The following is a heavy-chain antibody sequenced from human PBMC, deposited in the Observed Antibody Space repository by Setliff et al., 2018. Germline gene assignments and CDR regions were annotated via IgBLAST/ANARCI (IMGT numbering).Heavy chain of an antibody. CDR1: GLTFSSYA. CDR3: AKDRYFDASGNFYVNGAFDI. D-gene: IGHD2-21*02. CDR2: IRGSGGST. J-gene: IGHJ3*02. V-gene: IGHV3-23*01. Sequence: PGGSLRLSCVASGLTFSSYAMTWVRQAPGKGLEWLSAIRGSGGSTLYADSVKGRFTISRDNSQNTLYLQMNRLQADDTALYSCAKDRYFDASGNFYVNGAFDIWGQGTVVTVSS.